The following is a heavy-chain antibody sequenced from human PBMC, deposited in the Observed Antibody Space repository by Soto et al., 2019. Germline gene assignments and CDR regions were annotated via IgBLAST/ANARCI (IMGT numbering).Heavy chain of an antibody. CDR1: GGSSSSGYYY. J-gene: IGHJ4*02. CDR3: SRDDYGDSGYFDD. Sequence: SETLSLTCSVSGGSSSSGYYYWGWIRQPPGKGLEWIGNIYYGGSTYYNPSLKSRLIISIDTSKNQFSLKLSSVTAADTAVYYCSRDDYGDSGYFDDWGPGTLVTVS. CDR2: IYYGGST. V-gene: IGHV4-30-4*01. D-gene: IGHD4-17*01.